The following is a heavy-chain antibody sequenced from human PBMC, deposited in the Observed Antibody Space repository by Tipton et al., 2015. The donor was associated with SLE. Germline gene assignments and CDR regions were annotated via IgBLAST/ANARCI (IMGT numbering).Heavy chain of an antibody. CDR2: IIPIFGTA. Sequence: QLVQSGAEVKKPGSSVKVSCKASGGTFSSYAISWVRQAPGQGLEWMGGIIPIFGTANYAQKFQGRVTITADESTSTAYMELSSLRSEDTAVYYCARGGYYYDSSGYYYGAFDIWGQGTMVTVSS. D-gene: IGHD3-22*01. J-gene: IGHJ3*02. CDR3: ARGGYYYDSSGYYYGAFDI. CDR1: GGTFSSYA. V-gene: IGHV1-69*01.